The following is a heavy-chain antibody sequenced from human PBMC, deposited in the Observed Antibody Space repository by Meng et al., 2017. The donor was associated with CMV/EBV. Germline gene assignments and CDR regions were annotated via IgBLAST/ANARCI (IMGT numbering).Heavy chain of an antibody. CDR2: INHSGST. V-gene: IGHV4-34*01. CDR1: GGSFRGYY. D-gene: IGHD6-13*01. Sequence: YGGSFRGYYWSWIRQPPGKGLEWIGEINHSGSTNYNPSLKSRVTISVDTSKNQFSLKLSSVTAADTAVYYCARGLKNPYSSRGPLYYWGQGTLVTVSS. CDR3: ARGLKNPYSSRGPLYY. J-gene: IGHJ4*02.